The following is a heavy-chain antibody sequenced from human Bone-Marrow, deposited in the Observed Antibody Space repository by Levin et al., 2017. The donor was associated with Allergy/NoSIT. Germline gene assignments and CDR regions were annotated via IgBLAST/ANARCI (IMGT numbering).Heavy chain of an antibody. CDR1: GFSLNARGVG. V-gene: IGHV2-5*02. J-gene: IGHJ4*02. CDR3: ARKGGMGLFYYDN. D-gene: IGHD3-16*01. Sequence: GSGPTLVKPTQTLTLTCSFSGFSLNARGVGVGWIRQPPGKALEWLALIYWDDDQRYSPSLKSRLTITRDTSKNQVVLTMTNLAPLDTGTYYCARKGGMGLFYYDNWGQGIQVTVSS. CDR2: IYWDDDQ.